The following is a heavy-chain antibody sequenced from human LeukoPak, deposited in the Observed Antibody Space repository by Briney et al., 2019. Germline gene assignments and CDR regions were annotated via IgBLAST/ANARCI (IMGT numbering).Heavy chain of an antibody. CDR2: IYPGDSDT. V-gene: IGHV5-51*01. Sequence: GESLKISCKGSAYNFTSYWIGWVRQMPGKGLEWMGIIYPGDSDTRYSPAFQGQVTMSADKSISTAYLQWSSLKASDTATHYCARTDGSGNYYKGVYLAYWGQGTLVTVSS. D-gene: IGHD3-10*01. CDR1: AYNFTSYW. CDR3: ARTDGSGNYYKGVYLAY. J-gene: IGHJ4*02.